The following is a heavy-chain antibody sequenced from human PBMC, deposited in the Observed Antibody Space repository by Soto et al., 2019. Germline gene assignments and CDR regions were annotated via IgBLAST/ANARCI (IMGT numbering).Heavy chain of an antibody. J-gene: IGHJ5*02. Sequence: SETLSLTCTFSGGSISSYYWSWIRQPPGKGLEWIGYIYYSGSTNYNPSLKSRVTISVDTSKNQFSLKLSSVTAADTAVYYCARGSYDFWSGYLSGVDPWGQGTLVTVS. CDR1: GGSISSYY. CDR2: IYYSGST. D-gene: IGHD3-3*01. V-gene: IGHV4-59*08. CDR3: ARGSYDFWSGYLSGVDP.